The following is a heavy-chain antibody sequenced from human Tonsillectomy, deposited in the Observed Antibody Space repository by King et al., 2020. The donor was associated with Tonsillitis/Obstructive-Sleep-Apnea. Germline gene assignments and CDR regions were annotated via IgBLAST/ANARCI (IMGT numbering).Heavy chain of an antibody. Sequence: QVQLVESGGGLVKPGGSLRLSCAASGFTFSDYYMSWVRQAPGKGLEWVSYISSSSSYTNYADSVKGRFTISRDNAKNSLYLQMNSLRAEDTAVYYCARDGGYVSSSGYGMDVWGQGTTVTVSS. V-gene: IGHV3-11*06. J-gene: IGHJ6*02. D-gene: IGHD3-22*01. CDR3: ARDGGYVSSSGYGMDV. CDR2: ISSSSSYT. CDR1: GFTFSDYY.